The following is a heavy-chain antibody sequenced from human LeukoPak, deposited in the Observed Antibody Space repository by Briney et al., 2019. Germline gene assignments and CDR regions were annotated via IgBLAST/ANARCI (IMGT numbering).Heavy chain of an antibody. V-gene: IGHV4-34*01. CDR2: IDRSGST. CDR3: ARLRGYYYYGMDV. Sequence: SETLSLTCAVYGGSFSGYYWNWIRQPPGKGLEWIGEIDRSGSTSYNPSLKSRLTMSVDTSKNQLSLKLSSVTAADTAVYYCARLRGYYYYGMDVWGQGTTVTVSS. D-gene: IGHD3-10*01. CDR1: GGSFSGYY. J-gene: IGHJ6*02.